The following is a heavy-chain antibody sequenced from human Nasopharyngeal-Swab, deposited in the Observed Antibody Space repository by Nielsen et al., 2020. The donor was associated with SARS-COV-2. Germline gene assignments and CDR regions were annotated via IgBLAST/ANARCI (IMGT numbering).Heavy chain of an antibody. CDR2: ISSSSSYT. CDR3: AGGDGFPEGDY. CDR1: GFTFSDYY. Sequence: GGSLRLSCAASGFTFSDYYMSWIRQAPGKGLEWVSYISSSSSYTNYADSVKGRFTISRDNAKNSLYLQMNSLRAEDMAVYYCAGGDGFPEGDYWGQGTLVTVSS. D-gene: IGHD5-24*01. V-gene: IGHV3-11*03. J-gene: IGHJ4*02.